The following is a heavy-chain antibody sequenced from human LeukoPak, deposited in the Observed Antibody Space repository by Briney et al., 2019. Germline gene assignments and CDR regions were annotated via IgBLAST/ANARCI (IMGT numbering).Heavy chain of an antibody. CDR1: GYRFNNYA. J-gene: IGHJ4*02. CDR3: ARDYLTGFTGPGGDF. D-gene: IGHD3-9*01. CDR2: INNNGDST. Sequence: GGSLRLSCAASGYRFNNYAIHWFRQAPGKGLEYVSGINNNGDSTYYANSVKGRFTISRDNSKNTLFLQMGSLTSEDTAVYYCARDYLTGFTGPGGDFWGQGTLVIVSS. V-gene: IGHV3-64*01.